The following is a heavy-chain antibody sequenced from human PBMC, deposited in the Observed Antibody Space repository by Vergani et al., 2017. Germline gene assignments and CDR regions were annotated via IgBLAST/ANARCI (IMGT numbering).Heavy chain of an antibody. CDR2: IYTSGST. CDR3: ASSPYDSSGYYDMNWYFDL. D-gene: IGHD3-22*01. V-gene: IGHV4-4*07. Sequence: QVQLQESGPGLVKPSETLSLTCTVSGGSISSYYWSWIRQPAGKGLEWIGRIYTSGSTNYNPSLKSRVTMSVDTSKNQFSLKLSSVTAADTAVYYCASSPYDSSGYYDMNWYFDLWGRGTLVTVSS. J-gene: IGHJ2*01. CDR1: GGSISSYY.